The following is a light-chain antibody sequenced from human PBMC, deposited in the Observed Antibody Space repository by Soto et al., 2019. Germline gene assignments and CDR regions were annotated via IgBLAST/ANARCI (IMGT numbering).Light chain of an antibody. J-gene: IGKJ3*01. CDR1: QIINTW. CDR2: RAT. Sequence: DIQMTQSPSSLSASVGDRVTITCRASQIINTWLAWYQQKPGKAPKLVIYRATNLVNGVPSRFSGSGTETEFTLTIRSLQPYDFSIYYCQQYETYSGTFGPGTKVDV. V-gene: IGKV1-5*03. CDR3: QQYETYSGT.